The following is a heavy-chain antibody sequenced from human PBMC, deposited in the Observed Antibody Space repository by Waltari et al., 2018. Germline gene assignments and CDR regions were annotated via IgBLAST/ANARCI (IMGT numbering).Heavy chain of an antibody. V-gene: IGHV1-69*01. CDR1: GGTFSSYA. CDR3: ARDRDDYGDYGNYYYYYGMDV. D-gene: IGHD4-17*01. CDR2: IIPIFGTA. J-gene: IGHJ6*02. Sequence: QVQLVQSGAEVKKPGSSVKVSCKASGGTFSSYAISWVRQAPGQGLKGMGGIIPIFGTANYAQKFQGRVTITADESTSTAYMELSSLRSEDTAVYYCARDRDDYGDYGNYYYYYGMDVWGQGTTVTVSS.